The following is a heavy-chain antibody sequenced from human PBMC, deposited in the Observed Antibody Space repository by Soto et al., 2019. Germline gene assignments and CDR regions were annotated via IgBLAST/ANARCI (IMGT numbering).Heavy chain of an antibody. CDR2: IYHSGST. V-gene: IGHV4-30-2*05. D-gene: IGHD2-21*01. Sequence: SENLSLTCAVAGGSISSGGYSWSWIRQPPGKGLEWIGYIYHSGSTYCIPSLKSRLTISVGTSKNQFSLNLNSVTAADTAVYYCASGLPGDKVGQWGQGTLVTVSS. CDR1: GGSISSGGYS. J-gene: IGHJ4*02. CDR3: ASGLPGDKVGQ.